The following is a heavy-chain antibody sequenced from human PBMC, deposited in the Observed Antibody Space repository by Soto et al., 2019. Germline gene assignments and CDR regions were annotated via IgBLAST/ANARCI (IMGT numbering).Heavy chain of an antibody. D-gene: IGHD2-21*01. CDR3: ARLRIATNNYKWFAP. CDR1: GAALSSGNYY. CDR2: IDVTGAV. V-gene: IGHV4-31*03. Sequence: TLSLNCSVSGAALSSGNYYWSWILQVPGKGREWIGHIDVTGAVDYNPSLRDRITIAQDTSERQFSLNLRLVTAADTAVYYCARLRIATNNYKWFAPWGQGTLFPVSS. J-gene: IGHJ5*02.